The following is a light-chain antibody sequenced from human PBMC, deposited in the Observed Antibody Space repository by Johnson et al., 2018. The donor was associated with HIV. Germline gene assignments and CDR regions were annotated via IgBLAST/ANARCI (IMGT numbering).Light chain of an antibody. Sequence: QSLLTQPPSVSAAPGQTVTISCSGSSSNVGSSFVSWYRQVPGTAPKLLIYDNNKRPSGIPGRFSGSKSGPSATLGITGLQTGDEADYYCVTWDSSLTSYVFGAGTKVTVL. J-gene: IGLJ1*01. V-gene: IGLV1-51*01. CDR1: SSNVGSSF. CDR2: DNN. CDR3: VTWDSSLTSYV.